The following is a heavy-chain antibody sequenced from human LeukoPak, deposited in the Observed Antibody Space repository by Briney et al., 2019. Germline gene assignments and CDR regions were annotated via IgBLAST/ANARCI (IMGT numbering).Heavy chain of an antibody. V-gene: IGHV4-34*01. Sequence: SETLSLTCAVYGGSFSGYYWNWIRQPPGKGLEWIGEISHSGSTKYNPSLKSRVTISVDTSKNQFSLRLNSVTAADTAVYYCTRLDYGLGIDSWGQGTLVTVSS. D-gene: IGHD3/OR15-3a*01. CDR2: ISHSGST. CDR1: GGSFSGYY. CDR3: TRLDYGLGIDS. J-gene: IGHJ4*02.